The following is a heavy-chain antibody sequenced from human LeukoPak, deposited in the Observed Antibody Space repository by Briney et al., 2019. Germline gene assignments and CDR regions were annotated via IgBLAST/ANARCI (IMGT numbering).Heavy chain of an antibody. D-gene: IGHD2-2*01. V-gene: IGHV3-21*01. CDR2: ISSSSYI. CDR3: ARDPGYCSSTSCVA. CDR1: GFTFSSYA. J-gene: IGHJ5*02. Sequence: GGSLRLSCAASGFTFSSYAMSWVRQAPGKGLEWVSSISSSSYIYYADSVKGRFTISRDNAKNSLYLQMNSLRAEDTAVYYCARDPGYCSSTSCVAWGQGTLVTVSS.